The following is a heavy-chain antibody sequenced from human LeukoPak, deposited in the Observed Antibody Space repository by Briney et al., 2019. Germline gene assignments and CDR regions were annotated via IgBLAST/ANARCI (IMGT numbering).Heavy chain of an antibody. CDR3: ARDKTGSYSVDY. CDR2: ISYDGSKK. CDR1: GXILSSYA. D-gene: IGHD1-26*01. J-gene: IGHJ4*02. V-gene: IGHV3-30-3*01. Sequence: GGSLRLSCAAFGXILSSYAIHWVRQAPGKGLEWLAVISYDGSKKYYADSVKGRFTISRDNSKSTLWLQMNSLRAEDTAVYHCARDKTGSYSVDYWGQGTLVSVSS.